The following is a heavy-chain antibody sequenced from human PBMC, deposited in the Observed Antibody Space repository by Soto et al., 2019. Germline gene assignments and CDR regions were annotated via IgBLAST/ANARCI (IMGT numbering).Heavy chain of an antibody. V-gene: IGHV4-39*01. J-gene: IGHJ4*02. Sequence: QLQLQESGPGLVKPSETLSLTCTVSGGSISSSSYYWGWIRQPPGKGLEWIGSIYYSGSTYYNPSLKSRVTIAVDTSKNQFSLKLSSVTASDTAVYYCARVDHDFWSGWGANLLGGPTYYFDYWGQGTLVTVSS. CDR2: IYYSGST. D-gene: IGHD3-3*01. CDR3: ARVDHDFWSGWGANLLGGPTYYFDY. CDR1: GGSISSSSYY.